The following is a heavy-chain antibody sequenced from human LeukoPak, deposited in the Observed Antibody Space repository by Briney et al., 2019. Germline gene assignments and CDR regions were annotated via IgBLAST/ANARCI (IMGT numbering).Heavy chain of an antibody. D-gene: IGHD4-17*01. V-gene: IGHV4-34*01. CDR1: GGSFSGYY. CDR3: ARGYGDFRVEGRYFHS. Sequence: SETLSLTCAVYGGSFSGYYWSWIRQPPGKGLEWIGEINHSGSTNYNPSLKSRVTISVDTSKNQFSLKLSSVTAADTAVYYCARGYGDFRVEGRYFHSWGQGTLVTVSS. CDR2: INHSGST. J-gene: IGHJ4*02.